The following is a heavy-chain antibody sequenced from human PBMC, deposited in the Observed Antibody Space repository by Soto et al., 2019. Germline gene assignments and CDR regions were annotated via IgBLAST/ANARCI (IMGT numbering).Heavy chain of an antibody. J-gene: IGHJ3*02. CDR3: ATLYSSSWYPTDAFDI. D-gene: IGHD6-13*01. CDR2: ISYDGSNK. V-gene: IGHV3-30-3*01. Sequence: GGSLRLSCAASGFTFSSYAMHWVRQPPGKGLEWVAVISYDGSNKYYADSVKGRFTISRDNSKNTLYLQMNSLRAEDTAVYYCATLYSSSWYPTDAFDIWGQGTMVTVSS. CDR1: GFTFSSYA.